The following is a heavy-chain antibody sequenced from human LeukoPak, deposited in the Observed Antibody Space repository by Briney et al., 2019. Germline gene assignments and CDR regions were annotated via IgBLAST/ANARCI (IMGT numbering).Heavy chain of an antibody. V-gene: IGHV3-64D*06. Sequence: PGGSLRLSCSASGFIFSSYTMHWVRQAPGKGLEYVSAISSNGDTTYYADSVKGRFTIFRDNSKNTLYLQMSSLRAEDTAVYYCVKRSTYFFDYWGQGTLVTVSS. CDR1: GFIFSSYT. CDR3: VKRSTYFFDY. J-gene: IGHJ4*02. CDR2: ISSNGDTT.